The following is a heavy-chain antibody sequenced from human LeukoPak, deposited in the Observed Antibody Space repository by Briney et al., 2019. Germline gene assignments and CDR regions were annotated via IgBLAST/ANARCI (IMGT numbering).Heavy chain of an antibody. CDR2: IYPGDSDT. V-gene: IGHV5-51*01. CDR3: ARQGRRDDILTGYYPDY. J-gene: IGHJ4*02. D-gene: IGHD3-9*01. CDR1: GYSFTSYW. Sequence: GESLKISCKGSGYSFTSYWIGWVRQMPGQGLEWMGIIYPGDSDTRYSPSFQGQVTISADKSISTAYLQISSLKAEDTAVYYCARQGRRDDILTGYYPDYWGQGNLVTVSS.